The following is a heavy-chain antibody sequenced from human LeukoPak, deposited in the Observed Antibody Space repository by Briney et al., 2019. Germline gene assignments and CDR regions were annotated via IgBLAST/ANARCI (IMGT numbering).Heavy chain of an antibody. Sequence: SETLSLTCSVSGVSITNYYWSWIRQPPGKGLEWVGYMYYSGNTKYNPSLKSRVTISVDTSKNQFSLRLTSVTAADTAVYYCARGGRYYGSGSYYNFDYWGQGTLVTVSS. CDR1: GVSITNYY. D-gene: IGHD3-10*01. J-gene: IGHJ4*02. CDR2: MYYSGNT. CDR3: ARGGRYYGSGSYYNFDY. V-gene: IGHV4-59*01.